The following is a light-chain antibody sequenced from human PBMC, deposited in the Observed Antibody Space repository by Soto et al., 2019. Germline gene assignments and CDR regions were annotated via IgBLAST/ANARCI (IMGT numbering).Light chain of an antibody. CDR3: CSYAGSYTYV. V-gene: IGLV2-11*01. J-gene: IGLJ2*01. Sequence: QSALTQPRSVSGSPGQSVTISCTGTSSDVGGYNYVSWYQQHPGKAPKIMIYDVSKRPSGVPDRFSGSKSGNTASLTISGLKAEDEADYYCCSYAGSYTYVFGGGTKLTVL. CDR1: SSDVGGYNY. CDR2: DVS.